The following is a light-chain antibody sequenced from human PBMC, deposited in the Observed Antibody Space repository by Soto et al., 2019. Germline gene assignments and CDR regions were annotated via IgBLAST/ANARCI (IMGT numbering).Light chain of an antibody. V-gene: IGLV2-11*01. J-gene: IGLJ1*01. CDR2: DVT. Sequence: QSALTQPRAVSGSPGQSVTISCTGTSSDVGGYSYVSWYQQHPGKAPKLMIYDVTTRPSGIPDRFSGSKSGNTASLTISGLQAEDEADYYCFSYAGSNTVVFGTGTKLTVL. CDR3: FSYAGSNTVV. CDR1: SSDVGGYSY.